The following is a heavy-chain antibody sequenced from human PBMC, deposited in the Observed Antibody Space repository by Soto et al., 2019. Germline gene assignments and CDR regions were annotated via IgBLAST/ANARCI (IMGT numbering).Heavy chain of an antibody. V-gene: IGHV4-31*03. D-gene: IGHD3-10*01. CDR1: GGSISGGDY. CDR2: IFYTGST. CDR3: ARDDYSTSGSNAFHX. Sequence: SETLSLTCSVSGGSISGGDYWSWIRQHPGTGLERNGFIFYTGSTYYNPTHKSRHTMSVDTSKNQFFLTLNFVTAADTSVYYCARDDYSTSGSNAFHX. J-gene: IGHJ3*02.